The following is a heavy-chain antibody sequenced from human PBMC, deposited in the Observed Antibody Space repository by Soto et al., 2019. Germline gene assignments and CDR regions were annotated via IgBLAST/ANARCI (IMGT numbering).Heavy chain of an antibody. CDR2: INSDGST. V-gene: IGHV3-53*01. D-gene: IGHD5-18*01. CDR1: GFLVNSAY. J-gene: IGHJ4*02. CDR3: ARSGYSFAWGY. Sequence: EVQLVESGGGLIPPGGSLRLSCAASGFLVNSAYMTWFRQAPGKGLEWLSMINSDGSTLYAESVKGRFTISRDNSKNRLDLQMNSLRDEDTAMYYCARSGYSFAWGYWGQGTLVIVTS.